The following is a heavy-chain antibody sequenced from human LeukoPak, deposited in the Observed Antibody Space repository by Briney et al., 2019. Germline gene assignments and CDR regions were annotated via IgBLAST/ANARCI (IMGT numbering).Heavy chain of an antibody. CDR2: INSDGCST. Sequence: GGSLRLSCAASGFTFSNYWMHWVRQAPAKGRVWVSRINSDGCSTTYADSVKGRFTISRDNAKNTLYLQMNSLRAEDTAVYYCARDSSYCSSTSCYNYFDYWGQGNLVTVSS. CDR1: GFTFSNYW. J-gene: IGHJ4*02. CDR3: ARDSSYCSSTSCYNYFDY. V-gene: IGHV3-74*01. D-gene: IGHD2-2*02.